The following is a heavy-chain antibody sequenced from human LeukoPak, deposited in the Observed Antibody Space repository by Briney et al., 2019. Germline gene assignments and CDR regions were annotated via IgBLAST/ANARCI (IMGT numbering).Heavy chain of an antibody. D-gene: IGHD2-8*01. Sequence: SETLSLTCTVSGGSLSPFWNWLRQPAGSRLEWVGRIYITGSTNYNPSLWGRVTMSLDTSKNQFSLKVTSVTAADTAVYYCAREEMGSGDPFDIWGQGTLVTVSS. V-gene: IGHV4-4*07. J-gene: IGHJ3*02. CDR3: AREEMGSGDPFDI. CDR2: IYITGST. CDR1: GGSLSPF.